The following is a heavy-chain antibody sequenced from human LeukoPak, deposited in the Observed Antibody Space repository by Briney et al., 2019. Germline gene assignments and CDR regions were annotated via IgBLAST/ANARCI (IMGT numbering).Heavy chain of an antibody. CDR3: AREIRGSYD. V-gene: IGHV1-8*03. CDR1: GYTFTSYD. Sequence: ASVKVSCKASGYTFTSYDMNWVRQATGQGREWMGWMNPNSGNTGYAQKFQGRVTITRNTSISTAYMELSRLRSEDTAVYYCAREIRGSYDSGQGTLVTVSS. D-gene: IGHD3-16*01. CDR2: MNPNSGNT. J-gene: IGHJ4*02.